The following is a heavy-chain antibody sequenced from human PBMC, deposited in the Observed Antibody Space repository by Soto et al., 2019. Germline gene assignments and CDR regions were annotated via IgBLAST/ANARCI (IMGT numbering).Heavy chain of an antibody. CDR3: ARDRGAGIAAAGTEDFDY. D-gene: IGHD6-13*01. CDR2: ISAYNGNT. Sequence: ASVKVSCKASGYTFTSYGISWVRQAPGQGLEWMGWISAYNGNTNYAQKLQGRVTMTTDTSTSTAYMELRSLRSDDTAVYYFARDRGAGIAAAGTEDFDYWGQGTLVTVSS. V-gene: IGHV1-18*01. J-gene: IGHJ4*02. CDR1: GYTFTSYG.